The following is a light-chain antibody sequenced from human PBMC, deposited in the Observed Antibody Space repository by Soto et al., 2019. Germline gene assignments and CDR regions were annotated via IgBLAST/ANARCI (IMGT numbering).Light chain of an antibody. CDR3: QQSKNLPLT. Sequence: DIQMTQSPSSLSASVGDRVTITCQASQDISNSLSWYQQEPGKTPKLLICDASNLETGGPSRFSGSGSGTHFTFTINSLQPEDIATYYCQQSKNLPLTFGGGTRVEIK. CDR1: QDISNS. J-gene: IGKJ4*01. CDR2: DAS. V-gene: IGKV1-33*01.